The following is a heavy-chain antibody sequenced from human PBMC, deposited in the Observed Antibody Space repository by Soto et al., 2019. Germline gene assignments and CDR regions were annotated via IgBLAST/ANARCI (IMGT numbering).Heavy chain of an antibody. D-gene: IGHD6-6*01. V-gene: IGHV3-30-3*01. CDR2: ISYDGSNK. CDR1: GFTFSSYA. Sequence: PXGSLRLSCAASGFTFSSYAMHWVRQAPGKGLEWVAVISYDGSNKYYADSVKGRFTISRDNSKNTLYLQMNSLRAEDTAVYYCARVSYSSWNFDYWGQGTLVTVSS. J-gene: IGHJ4*02. CDR3: ARVSYSSWNFDY.